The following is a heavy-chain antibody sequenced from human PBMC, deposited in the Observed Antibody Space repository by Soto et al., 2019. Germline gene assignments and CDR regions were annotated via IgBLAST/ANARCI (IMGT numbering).Heavy chain of an antibody. CDR2: IYHSGST. CDR1: GGSISSGGYS. Sequence: PSETLSLTCAVSGGSISSGGYSWSWIRQPPGKGLEWIGYIYHSGSTYYNTSLKSRVTISVDRSKNQFSLKLSSVTAADTAVYYCARGSPVTTDYWGQGTLVTVSS. J-gene: IGHJ4*02. V-gene: IGHV4-30-2*01. D-gene: IGHD4-17*01. CDR3: ARGSPVTTDY.